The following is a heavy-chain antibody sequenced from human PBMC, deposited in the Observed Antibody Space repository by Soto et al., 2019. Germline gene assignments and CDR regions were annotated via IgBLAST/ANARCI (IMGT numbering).Heavy chain of an antibody. CDR2: ISSSSSYI. CDR3: ARAPYYYGSGSYFNDAFDI. J-gene: IGHJ3*02. V-gene: IGHV3-21*01. CDR1: GFTFSSYS. D-gene: IGHD3-10*01. Sequence: GGSLRLSCAASGFTFSSYSMNWVRQAPGKGLEWVSSISSSSSYIYYADSVKGRFTISRDNAKNSLYLQMNSLRAEDTAVYYCARAPYYYGSGSYFNDAFDIWGQGTMVTVSS.